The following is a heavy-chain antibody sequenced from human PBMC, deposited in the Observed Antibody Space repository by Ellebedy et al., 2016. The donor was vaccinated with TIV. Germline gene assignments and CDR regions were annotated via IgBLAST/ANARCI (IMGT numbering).Heavy chain of an antibody. CDR2: TIPLLGTP. D-gene: IGHD3-10*01. J-gene: IGHJ6*02. CDR1: GCTLTNTA. V-gene: IGHV1-69*04. CDR3: ARDHNLPNVLLWFGELSAGYYGMDV. Sequence: AASVKVSCKATGCTLTNTAINWVRQAPGRGLEWMGRTIPLLGTPTYAQNFRGRVTFTADKVTSTAYMDLSSLRSDDTAVYYCARDHNLPNVLLWFGELSAGYYGMDVWGQGTTVTVSS.